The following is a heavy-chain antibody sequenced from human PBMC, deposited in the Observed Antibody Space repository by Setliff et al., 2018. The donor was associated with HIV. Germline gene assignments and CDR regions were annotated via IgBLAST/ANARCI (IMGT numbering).Heavy chain of an antibody. J-gene: IGHJ5*02. CDR1: GDTFSNYA. CDR2: ISAYNGNI. V-gene: IGHV1-18*04. CDR3: AREYKRYNFWSGSGFGRSWFDP. D-gene: IGHD3-3*01. Sequence: GASVKVSCKASGDTFSNYAISWVRQAPGQGLEWMGWISAYNGNINYAQKFQGRVTMTTDTSTSTAHMELRSLRSDDTAVYYCAREYKRYNFWSGSGFGRSWFDPWGQGTLVTVSS.